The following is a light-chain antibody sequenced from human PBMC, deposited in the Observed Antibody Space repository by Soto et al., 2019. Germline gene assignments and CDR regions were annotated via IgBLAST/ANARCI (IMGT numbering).Light chain of an antibody. Sequence: DIQMTQSPSTLSGSVGDRVTITCRASQTIRSWLAWYQQKPGKAHKLLIYKASTLKSGVPSRFSGSGSGTEFTLTISSLQPDDFATYYCQHYNSYSEAFGQGTKVDIK. V-gene: IGKV1-5*03. J-gene: IGKJ1*01. CDR1: QTIRSW. CDR2: KAS. CDR3: QHYNSYSEA.